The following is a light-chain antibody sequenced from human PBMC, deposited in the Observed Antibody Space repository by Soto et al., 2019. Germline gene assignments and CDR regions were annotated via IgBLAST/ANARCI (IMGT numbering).Light chain of an antibody. CDR3: QSHDSSLSGSRV. CDR2: GNN. V-gene: IGLV1-40*01. CDR1: SSNIGTGYD. J-gene: IGLJ2*01. Sequence: QSVLTQPPSVSGAPGQRVTISCTGSSSNIGTGYDVHWYQQVPGTAPKLLIYGNNNRPSGVPDRFSGSKSGTSASLAITGLQAEDEADYYCQSHDSSLSGSRVFGGGTKLT.